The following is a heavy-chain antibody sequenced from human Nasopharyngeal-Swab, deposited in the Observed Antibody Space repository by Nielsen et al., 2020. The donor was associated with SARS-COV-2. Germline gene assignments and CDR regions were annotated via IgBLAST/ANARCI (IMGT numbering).Heavy chain of an antibody. V-gene: IGHV1-69*10. CDR2: IIVNLGMT. D-gene: IGHD4-17*01. CDR3: ATWGIGYGENAHATFDS. J-gene: IGHJ4*02. CDR1: VGTFSKYA. Sequence: SSVTVPCKVSVGTFSKYAISWVRQAPGQGLDWMGGIIVNLGMTKYAQKFKDSVIINADESTGTAYMELSSLRSEDTAVYYCATWGIGYGENAHATFDSWGQGTQVTVSS.